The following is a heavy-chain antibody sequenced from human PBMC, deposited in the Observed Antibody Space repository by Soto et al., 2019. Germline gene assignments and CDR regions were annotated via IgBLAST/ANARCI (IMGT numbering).Heavy chain of an antibody. CDR2: IYYSGST. CDR3: ARRWGGTFDY. CDR1: GGSISSYY. V-gene: IGHV4-59*01. Sequence: QVQLQESGPGLVKPSETLSLTCTVSGGSISSYYWSWIRQPPGKGLEWIGYIYYSGSTNYNPSLTSRVTIAVDTSKNQFSRKLSSVTAADTAVYYCARRWGGTFDYWGQGTLVTVSS. J-gene: IGHJ4*02. D-gene: IGHD2-21*01.